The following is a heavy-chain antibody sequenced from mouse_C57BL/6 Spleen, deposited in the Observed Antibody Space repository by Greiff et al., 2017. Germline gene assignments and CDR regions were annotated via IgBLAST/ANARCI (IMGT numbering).Heavy chain of an antibody. D-gene: IGHD1-1*01. J-gene: IGHJ3*01. V-gene: IGHV5-4*01. CDR1: GFTFSSYA. CDR3: ARGGYYGSSPTFAY. Sequence: EVHLVESGGGLVKPGGSLKLSCAASGFTFSSYAMSWVRQTPEKRLEWVATISDGGSYTYYPDNVKGRFTISRDNAKNNLYLQMSHLKSEDTAMYYCARGGYYGSSPTFAYWGQGTLVTVSA. CDR2: ISDGGSYT.